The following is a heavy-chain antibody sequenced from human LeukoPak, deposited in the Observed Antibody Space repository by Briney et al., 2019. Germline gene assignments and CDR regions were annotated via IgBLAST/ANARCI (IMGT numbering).Heavy chain of an antibody. CDR3: ARDPYCSGGSCYSEYLQH. CDR2: IKQDGSEK. CDR1: GFTFSSYW. J-gene: IGHJ1*01. Sequence: GGSLRLSCAASGFTFSSYWMSWVRQAPGKGLEWVANIKQDGSEKYYVDSVKGRFTISRDNAKNSLYLQMNSLRAEDTAVYYCARDPYCSGGSCYSEYLQHWGQGTLVTVSS. D-gene: IGHD2-15*01. V-gene: IGHV3-7*01.